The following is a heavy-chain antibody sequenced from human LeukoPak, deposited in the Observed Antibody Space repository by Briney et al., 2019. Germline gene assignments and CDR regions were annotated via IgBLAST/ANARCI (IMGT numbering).Heavy chain of an antibody. D-gene: IGHD2-21*01. CDR1: GGSFSGYY. CDR3: ATYGGDWKFDS. V-gene: IGHV4-34*01. Sequence: SETLSLTCAVYGGSFSGYYWSWIRQPPGKGLEWLGEINHSGSTNYNPSLKSRVTISIDASQRHVSLTLNSVTAADTAVYYCATYGGDWKFDSWGQGTLVTVSS. CDR2: INHSGST. J-gene: IGHJ4*02.